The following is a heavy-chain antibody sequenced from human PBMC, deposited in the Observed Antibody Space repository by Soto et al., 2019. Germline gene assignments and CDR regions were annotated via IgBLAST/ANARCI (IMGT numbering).Heavy chain of an antibody. CDR1: GFTFSSYG. J-gene: IGHJ6*02. Sequence: PGGSLRLSCAASGFTFSSYGMHWVRQAPGKGLEWVAVIWYDGSNKYYADSVKGRFTISRDNSKNTLYLQMNSLRAEDTAVYYCERDLGADSYYYYGIDVWGQGTTVTVSS. V-gene: IGHV3-33*01. D-gene: IGHD3-10*01. CDR2: IWYDGSNK. CDR3: ERDLGADSYYYYGIDV.